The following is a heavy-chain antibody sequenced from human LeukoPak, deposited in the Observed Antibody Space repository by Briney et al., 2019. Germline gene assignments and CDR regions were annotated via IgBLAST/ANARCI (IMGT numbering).Heavy chain of an antibody. Sequence: ASVKVSCKASGYTFTSHGMNWVRQAPGQRLEWMGWINAGNGNRQYSQKFQGRATITRDTSASTVYMELSSLRSEDTAVYYCARAPINIYSYGMDVWGQGTTVTVAS. D-gene: IGHD2-21*01. J-gene: IGHJ6*02. V-gene: IGHV1-3*01. CDR1: GYTFTSHG. CDR2: INAGNGNR. CDR3: ARAPINIYSYGMDV.